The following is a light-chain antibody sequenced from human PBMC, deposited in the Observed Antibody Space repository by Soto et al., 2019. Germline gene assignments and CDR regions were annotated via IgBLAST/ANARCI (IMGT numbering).Light chain of an antibody. CDR3: QQYASYSPT. J-gene: IGKJ1*01. Sequence: DIQMTQSPSTLSASVGDRVTITCRASQSINNRLAWYQLKPGKAPKLLIYDASTLERGVPSGFSGSGSGTEFTLTISSLQPDDFATYYCQQYASYSPTFGQGTKVGIK. CDR1: QSINNR. CDR2: DAS. V-gene: IGKV1-5*01.